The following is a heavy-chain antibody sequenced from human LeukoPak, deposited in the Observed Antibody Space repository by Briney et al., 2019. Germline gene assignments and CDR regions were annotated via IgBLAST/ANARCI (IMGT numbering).Heavy chain of an antibody. CDR3: ARGGLHIVVVTAILDY. V-gene: IGHV4-59*01. J-gene: IGHJ4*02. CDR2: IYYSGST. Sequence: SETLSLTCTVSGDSFSRYYWSWIRQPPGKGLEWIGYIYYSGSTNYNPSLKSRVTISVDTSKNQFSLKLTSVTAADTAVYYCARGGLHIVVVTAILDYWGQGTLVTVSS. D-gene: IGHD2-21*02. CDR1: GDSFSRYY.